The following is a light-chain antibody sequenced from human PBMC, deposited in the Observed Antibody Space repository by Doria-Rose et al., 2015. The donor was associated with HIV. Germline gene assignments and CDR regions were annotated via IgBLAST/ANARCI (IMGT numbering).Light chain of an antibody. Sequence: TQSPGTLSLSPGERATLSCRASQRVKSSYLAWYQQKPGQDPRLLIYDASTRATGIPDRFSGSGSGTDFTLTISRLEPEDVAVYYCQQYGTSRGTFGQGTRLEIK. CDR2: DAS. CDR1: QRVKSSY. CDR3: QQYGTSRGT. J-gene: IGKJ5*01. V-gene: IGKV3-20*01.